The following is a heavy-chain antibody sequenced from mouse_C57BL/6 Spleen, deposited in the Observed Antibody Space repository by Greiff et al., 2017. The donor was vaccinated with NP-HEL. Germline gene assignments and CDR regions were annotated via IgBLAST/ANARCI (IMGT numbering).Heavy chain of an antibody. J-gene: IGHJ4*01. Sequence: EVKVVESGGGLVKPGGSLKLSCAASGFTFSDYGMHWVRQAPEKGLEWVAYISSGSSTIYYADTVKGRFTISRDNAKNTLFLQMTSLRSEDTAMYYCARLGRRYYAMDYWGQGTSVTVSS. CDR2: ISSGSSTI. CDR3: ARLGRRYYAMDY. V-gene: IGHV5-17*01. CDR1: GFTFSDYG. D-gene: IGHD4-1*01.